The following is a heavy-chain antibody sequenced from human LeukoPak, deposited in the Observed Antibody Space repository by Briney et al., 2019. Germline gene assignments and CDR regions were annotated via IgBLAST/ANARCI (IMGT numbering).Heavy chain of an antibody. CDR3: ARVHGSGRIGGSCMDV. J-gene: IGHJ6*03. V-gene: IGHV5-51*01. CDR1: GYSFSSYW. Sequence: GESLKISCKGSGYSFSSYWIGWVRQMPGKGLEWMGIMYPSDSDTRYSPSFQGQVTISADKSISTAYLQWSSLKASDTAMYYCARVHGSGRIGGSCMDVWGKGTTVTISS. CDR2: MYPSDSDT. D-gene: IGHD3-10*01.